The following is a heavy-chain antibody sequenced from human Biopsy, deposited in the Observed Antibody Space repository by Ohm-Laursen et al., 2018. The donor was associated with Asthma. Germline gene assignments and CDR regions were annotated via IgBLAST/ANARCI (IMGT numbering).Heavy chain of an antibody. D-gene: IGHD3-10*01. CDR2: ISSLSRYK. CDR3: ARDFTIGSGSPFHF. CDR1: GFMFRSFG. J-gene: IGHJ4*01. V-gene: IGHV3-21*01. Sequence: GSLRLSCAASGFMFRSFGMHWVRQAPGKGLEWVSSISSLSRYKYYSDSLRGRVTISRDNAKSSLHLQMSSLRAEDTAVYFCARDFTIGSGSPFHFWGPGTLVTVSS.